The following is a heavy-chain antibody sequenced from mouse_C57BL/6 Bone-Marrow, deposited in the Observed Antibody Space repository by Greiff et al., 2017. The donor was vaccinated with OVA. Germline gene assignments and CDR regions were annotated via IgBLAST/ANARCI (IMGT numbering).Heavy chain of an antibody. CDR1: GYTFTSYW. CDR3: ARYADYDDYYYAMDY. CDR2: IYPGSGST. J-gene: IGHJ4*01. V-gene: IGHV1-55*01. D-gene: IGHD2-4*01. Sequence: QVQLQQSGAELVKPGASVKMSCKASGYTFTSYWITWVKQRPGQGLEWIGDIYPGSGSTNYNEKFKSKATLTVDTSSSTAYMQLSSLTSEDSAVYYCARYADYDDYYYAMDYWGQGTSVTVSS.